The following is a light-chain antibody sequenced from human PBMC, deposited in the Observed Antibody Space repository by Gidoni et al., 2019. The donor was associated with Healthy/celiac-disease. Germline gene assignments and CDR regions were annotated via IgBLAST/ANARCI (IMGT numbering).Light chain of an antibody. Sequence: QSALTQPASVSGSPGQSITISCTGTSSDVGSYNLVSWYQKPPGKAPILMIYEVSKRPSGVSNLFSGSKSGNTASLTISGLQAEDEADYYCCSYAGSSYVFGTGTKVTVL. CDR3: CSYAGSSYV. J-gene: IGLJ1*01. V-gene: IGLV2-23*02. CDR1: SSDVGSYNL. CDR2: EVS.